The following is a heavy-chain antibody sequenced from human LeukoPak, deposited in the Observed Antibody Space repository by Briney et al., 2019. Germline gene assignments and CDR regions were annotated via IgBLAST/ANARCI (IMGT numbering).Heavy chain of an antibody. D-gene: IGHD6-19*01. CDR2: IYPSGST. V-gene: IGHV4-4*07. CDR3: ARAHSSGRTFDY. CDR1: GASISNYY. Sequence: SETLSLTCTVSGASISNYYWSWIRQPAGKGLEWIGRIYPSGSTNYNPSLKSRVTMSVDTSKNQFSLKLSSVTAADTAVYYCARAHSSGRTFDYWGQGTLVTVSS. J-gene: IGHJ4*02.